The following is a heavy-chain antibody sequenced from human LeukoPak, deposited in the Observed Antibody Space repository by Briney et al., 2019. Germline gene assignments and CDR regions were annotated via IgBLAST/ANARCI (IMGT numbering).Heavy chain of an antibody. CDR3: AKGSLIRGVIPPGFDY. V-gene: IGHV3-23*01. D-gene: IGHD3-10*01. J-gene: IGHJ4*02. CDR2: ISGSGGST. CDR1: GFTFSSYA. Sequence: GGSLRLSCAASGFTFSSYAMSWVRQAPGKGLEWVSAISGSGGSTYYADSVKGRFTISRDNSKNTLYLQMNSLRAEGTAVYYCAKGSLIRGVIPPGFDYWGQGTLVTVSS.